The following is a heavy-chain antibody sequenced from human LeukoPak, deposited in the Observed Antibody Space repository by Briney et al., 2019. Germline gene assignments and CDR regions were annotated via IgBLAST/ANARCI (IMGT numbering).Heavy chain of an antibody. Sequence: GGSLRLSCAASGFTFSDHYMTWIRQAPGKELEYISYISNSGTSMYCADSLKGRFTISRDNARNSLFLQMNSLRVEDTAMYYCARGHWGLDYWGQGTLVTVSS. V-gene: IGHV3-11*01. D-gene: IGHD7-27*01. CDR2: ISNSGTSM. J-gene: IGHJ4*02. CDR3: ARGHWGLDY. CDR1: GFTFSDHY.